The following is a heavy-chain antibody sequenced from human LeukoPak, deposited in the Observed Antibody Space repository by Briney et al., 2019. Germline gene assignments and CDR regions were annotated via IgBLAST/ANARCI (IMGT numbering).Heavy chain of an antibody. V-gene: IGHV4-59*08. CDR2: IYNSGST. CDR3: ATPYCSSTSCYSQAAFDI. J-gene: IGHJ3*02. CDR1: GGSITSYY. Sequence: SETLSLTCTVSGGSITSYYWSWIRQPPGKGLEWIGYIYNSGSTNYNPSLKSRVTISVDTSKNQFSLKLSSVTAADTAVYYCATPYCSSTSCYSQAAFDIWGQGTMVTVSS. D-gene: IGHD2-2*01.